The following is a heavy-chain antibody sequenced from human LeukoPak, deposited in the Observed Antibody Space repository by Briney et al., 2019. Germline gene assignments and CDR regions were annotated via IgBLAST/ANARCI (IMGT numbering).Heavy chain of an antibody. J-gene: IGHJ3*01. Sequence: GGSLRLSCAASGFTFSSYSMNWVRQAPGKGLEWVSSISSSSSYIYYADSVKGRFTISRDNAKNSLYLQMNSLRAEDTAVYYCARADGYYYDSSEQETWGQGTMVTVSS. V-gene: IGHV3-21*01. CDR1: GFTFSSYS. CDR2: ISSSSSYI. D-gene: IGHD3-22*01. CDR3: ARADGYYYDSSEQET.